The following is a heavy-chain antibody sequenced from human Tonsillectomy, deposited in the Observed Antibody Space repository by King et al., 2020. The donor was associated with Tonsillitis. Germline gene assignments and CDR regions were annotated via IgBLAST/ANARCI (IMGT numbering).Heavy chain of an antibody. J-gene: IGHJ6*02. D-gene: IGHD3-3*01. CDR1: GFTFDDYA. CDR2: ISWNSGSI. CDR3: AKDMIDDFWSGYYTRYYYGMDV. V-gene: IGHV3-9*01. Sequence: QLVQSGGGLVQPGRSLRLSCAASGFTFDDYAMHWVRQAPGKGLEWVSGISWNSGSIGYADSVKGRFTISRDNAKNSLYLQMNSLRAEDTAFYCAKDMIDDFWSGYYTRYYYGMDVWGQGTTVTVSS.